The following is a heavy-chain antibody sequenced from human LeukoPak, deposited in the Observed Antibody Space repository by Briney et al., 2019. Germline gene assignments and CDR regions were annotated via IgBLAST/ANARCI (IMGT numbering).Heavy chain of an antibody. CDR3: ARVRRRYCSRTSCYNWFDP. CDR2: ISYDGSNK. Sequence: GRSLRLSCAASGFTFSSYAMHWVRQAPGKGLEWVAVISYDGSNKYYADSVKGRFTISRDNSKNTLYLQMNSLRAEDTAVYYCARVRRRYCSRTSCYNWFDPWGQGTLVTVSS. CDR1: GFTFSSYA. J-gene: IGHJ5*02. V-gene: IGHV3-30*04. D-gene: IGHD2-2*01.